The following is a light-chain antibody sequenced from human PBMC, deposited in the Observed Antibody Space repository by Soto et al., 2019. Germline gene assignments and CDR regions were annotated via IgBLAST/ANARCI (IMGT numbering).Light chain of an antibody. CDR1: QSVLYSSNNKKY. CDR2: WAS. Sequence: DIVMTQSPDSLAVSLGERATINCKSSQSVLYSSNNKKYLAWYQQKPGLPPKLLIYWASTRASGVPDRFSGSGSGTDFTLTISSLQAEDVAVYYCQQYYSTPFTVGPGTKVDIK. J-gene: IGKJ3*01. CDR3: QQYYSTPFT. V-gene: IGKV4-1*01.